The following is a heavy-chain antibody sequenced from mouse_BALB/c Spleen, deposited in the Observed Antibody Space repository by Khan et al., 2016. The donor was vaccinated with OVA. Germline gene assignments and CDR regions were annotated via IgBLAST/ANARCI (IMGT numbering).Heavy chain of an antibody. J-gene: IGHJ2*01. CDR2: ISDSGGT. Sequence: EVQLQESGPGLVKPSQSLSLTCTVTGYSITSDYAWNWIRQFPGNKLEWKGYISDSGGTSYNPSLKSRISITRDTSKNQFFLQLNSETTEDTATSYCARYRYDGYIDFWGQGTTLTVSS. CDR3: ARYRYDGYIDF. D-gene: IGHD2-14*01. V-gene: IGHV3-2*02. CDR1: GYSITSDYA.